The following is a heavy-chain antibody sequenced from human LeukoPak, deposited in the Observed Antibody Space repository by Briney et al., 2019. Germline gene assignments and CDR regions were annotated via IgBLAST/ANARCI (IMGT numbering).Heavy chain of an antibody. CDR2: IIPIFGTE. J-gene: IGHJ5*02. Sequence: SVKVSCKASGGTFSSYAISWMRQAPGQGLEWMGGIIPIFGTENYAQKFQGRVTITTDESTSTAYMELSSLRSEDTAVYYCARDSFYDSSGYNWFDPWGQGTLVTVSS. CDR1: GGTFSSYA. CDR3: ARDSFYDSSGYNWFDP. V-gene: IGHV1-69*05. D-gene: IGHD3-22*01.